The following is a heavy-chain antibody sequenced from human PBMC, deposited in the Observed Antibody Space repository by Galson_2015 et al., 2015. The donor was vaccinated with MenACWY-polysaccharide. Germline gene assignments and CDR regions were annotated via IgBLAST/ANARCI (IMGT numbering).Heavy chain of an antibody. CDR2: ISSTSSYI. J-gene: IGHJ4*02. Sequence: SLRLSCAASGFTFSSYSMNWVRQAPGKGLEWVSSISSTSSYIYYADSVKGRFTISRDNAKNSLYLQMNSLRAEDTAVYYCARDQGGGYIDYWGQGTLVTVSS. CDR3: ARDQGGGYIDY. V-gene: IGHV3-21*01. D-gene: IGHD3-16*01. CDR1: GFTFSSYS.